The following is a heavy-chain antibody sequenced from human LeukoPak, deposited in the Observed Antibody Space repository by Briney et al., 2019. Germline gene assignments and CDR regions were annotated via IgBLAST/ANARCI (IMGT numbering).Heavy chain of an antibody. CDR3: ARDLTLTLFEDYYYYYMDV. Sequence: ASVKVSRKASGYTFTSYYMHWVRQAPGQGLEWMGIINPSGGSTSYAQKFQGRVTMTRDMSTSTVYMELSSLRSEDTAVYYCARDLTLTLFEDYYYYYMDVWGKGTTVTVSS. CDR2: INPSGGST. V-gene: IGHV1-46*01. J-gene: IGHJ6*03. D-gene: IGHD2/OR15-2a*01. CDR1: GYTFTSYY.